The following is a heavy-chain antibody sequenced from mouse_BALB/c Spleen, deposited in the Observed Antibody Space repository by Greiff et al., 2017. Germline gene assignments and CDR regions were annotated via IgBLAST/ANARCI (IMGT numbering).Heavy chain of an antibody. V-gene: IGHV5-4*02. CDR3: ARAYYGNYEGAMDY. CDR1: GFTFSDYY. D-gene: IGHD2-10*01. Sequence: EVKLMESGGGLVKPGGSLKLSCAASGFTFSDYYMYWVRQTPEKRLEWVATISDGGSYTYYPDSVKGRFTISRDNAKNNLYLQMSSLKSEDTAMYYCARAYYGNYEGAMDYWGQGTSVTVSS. CDR2: ISDGGSYT. J-gene: IGHJ4*01.